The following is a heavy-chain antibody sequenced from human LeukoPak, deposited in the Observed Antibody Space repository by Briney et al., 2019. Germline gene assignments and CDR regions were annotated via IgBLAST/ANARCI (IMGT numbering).Heavy chain of an antibody. CDR3: ARGAYYYDNPFDY. J-gene: IGHJ4*02. Sequence: SQTLSLTCTVSDGSISSGGYSWSWIRQPPGKGLEWIGYIYHSGSTYYNPSLKSRVTISVDRSKNQFSLKLSSVTAADTAVYYCARGAYYYDNPFDYWGQGTLVTVSS. CDR1: DGSISSGGYS. CDR2: IYHSGST. V-gene: IGHV4-30-2*01. D-gene: IGHD3-22*01.